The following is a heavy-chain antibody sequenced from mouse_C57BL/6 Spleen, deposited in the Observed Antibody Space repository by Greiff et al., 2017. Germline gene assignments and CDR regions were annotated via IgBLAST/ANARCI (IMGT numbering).Heavy chain of an antibody. CDR1: GFTFSDYY. V-gene: IGHV5-12*01. J-gene: IGHJ4*01. CDR2: ISNGGGST. Sequence: EVKLVESGGGLVQPGGSLKLSCAASGFTFSDYYMYWVRQTPEKRLEWVAYISNGGGSTYYPDTVKGRFTISRDNAKNTLYLQMSRLKSGDTAMYYCARTGGYYAVAMDYWGQGTSVTVSS. CDR3: ARTGGYYAVAMDY. D-gene: IGHD2-3*01.